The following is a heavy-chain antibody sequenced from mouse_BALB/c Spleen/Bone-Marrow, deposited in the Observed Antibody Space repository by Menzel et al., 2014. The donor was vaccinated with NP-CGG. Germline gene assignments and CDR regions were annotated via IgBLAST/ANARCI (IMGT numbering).Heavy chain of an antibody. CDR3: AAYYYGSSYRFAY. CDR2: IDPANGNT. D-gene: IGHD1-1*01. V-gene: IGHV14-3*02. J-gene: IGHJ3*01. Sequence: VQLQQSGAGLVKPGASVKLSCTASGFNIKDTYMHWVKQRPEQGLEWIGRIDPANGNTKYDPKFQGKATITADTSSNTAYLQLSSLTSEDTAVYYCAAYYYGSSYRFAYWGQGTLVTVSA. CDR1: GFNIKDTY.